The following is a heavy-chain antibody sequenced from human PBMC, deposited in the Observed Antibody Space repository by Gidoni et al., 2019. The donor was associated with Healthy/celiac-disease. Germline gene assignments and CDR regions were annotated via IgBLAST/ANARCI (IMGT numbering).Heavy chain of an antibody. CDR1: GFPFSSYA. CDR2: IRGSGGST. V-gene: IGHV3-23*01. Sequence: EVQLLESGGGLVQPGGSRRLSCAASGFPFSSYAMSWVRQAPGKGLEWVSAIRGSGGSTYYADSVKGRFTISRDNSKNTLYLQMNSLRAEDTAVYYCAKSRMGGVVIAPFDYWGQGTLVTVLS. D-gene: IGHD2-21*01. CDR3: AKSRMGGVVIAPFDY. J-gene: IGHJ4*02.